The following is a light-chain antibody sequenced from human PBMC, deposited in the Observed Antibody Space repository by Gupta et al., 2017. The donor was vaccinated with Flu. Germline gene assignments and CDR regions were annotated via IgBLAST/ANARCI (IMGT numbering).Light chain of an antibody. CDR3: LQDCSSPQT. CDR2: GAS. V-gene: IGKV3-20*01. CDR1: QSISSSK. Sequence: EIVLTQSPGTLSLSPGERATLSCRASQSISSSKLAWYQQEPGQAPRLRIYGASSRATGIPDRFSGRRSVTDFTLTIRRLEPEDFAVYYSLQDCSSPQTFGRATKVEI. J-gene: IGKJ1*01.